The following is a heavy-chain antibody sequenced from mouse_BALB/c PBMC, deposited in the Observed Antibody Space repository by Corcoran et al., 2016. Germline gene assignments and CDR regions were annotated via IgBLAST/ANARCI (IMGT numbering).Heavy chain of an antibody. CDR2: SNPNNGGT. CDR1: RYTFTGYT. CDR3: ARGGTAS. Sequence: EVPLQQSGPALVKPAAPVKISCQTSRYTFTGYTMHWVKQSHGKSLEWIGGSNPNNGGTSYNQKFKCKATLTVDKSSSTAYMELRSLTSEDSAVYYCARGGTASWGQGTTLTVSS. V-gene: IGHV1-18*01. J-gene: IGHJ2*01. D-gene: IGHD3-1*01.